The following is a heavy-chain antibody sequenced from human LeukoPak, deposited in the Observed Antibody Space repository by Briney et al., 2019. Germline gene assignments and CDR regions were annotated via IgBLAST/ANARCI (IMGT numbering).Heavy chain of an antibody. D-gene: IGHD3-3*01. CDR3: AKDLARYDFWSGYDY. CDR2: INWNGGST. CDR1: GFTFEDYG. Sequence: PGGSLRLSCAASGFTFEDYGMSWVRQAPGKGLEWVSGINWNGGSTGYADSVKGRFTISRDNAKNSLYLQMNSLRAEDTALYYCAKDLARYDFWSGYDYWGQGTLVTVSS. V-gene: IGHV3-20*04. J-gene: IGHJ4*02.